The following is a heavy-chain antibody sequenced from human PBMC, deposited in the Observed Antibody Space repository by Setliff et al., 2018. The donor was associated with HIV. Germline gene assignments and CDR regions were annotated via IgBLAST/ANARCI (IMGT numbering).Heavy chain of an antibody. CDR3: AADRADFIPVASFDR. J-gene: IGHJ4*02. CDR1: GDTFTNYA. D-gene: IGHD6-19*01. Sequence: SVKVSCKTSGDTFTNYAVNWVRQAPGRGLEWMGGITPLFGSANYGQKFQGRLTITSDESTRTAYMELTSLTSDDTAIYYCAADRADFIPVASFDRWGQGTLVTVSS. V-gene: IGHV1-69*13. CDR2: ITPLFGSA.